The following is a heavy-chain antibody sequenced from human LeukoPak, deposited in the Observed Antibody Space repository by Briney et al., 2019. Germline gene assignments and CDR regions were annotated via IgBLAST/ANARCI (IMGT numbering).Heavy chain of an antibody. CDR1: GGSFSGYY. D-gene: IGHD5-18*01. CDR2: INHSGST. Sequence: PSETLSLTCAVYGGSFSGYYWSWIRQPPGKGLEWIGEINHSGSTNYNPSLKSRVTISVATSKNQFSLKLSSVTAADTAVYYCAREASGYSYGRFSYFDYWGQGTLVTVSS. V-gene: IGHV4-34*01. CDR3: AREASGYSYGRFSYFDY. J-gene: IGHJ4*02.